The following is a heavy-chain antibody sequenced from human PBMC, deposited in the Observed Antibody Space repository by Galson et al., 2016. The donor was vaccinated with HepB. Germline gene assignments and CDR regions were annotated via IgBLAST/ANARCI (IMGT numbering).Heavy chain of an antibody. D-gene: IGHD3-16*01. J-gene: IGHJ6*02. CDR1: GFTLSTYG. CDR2: IWYDGSKK. V-gene: IGHV3-33*01. Sequence: SLRLSCAASGFTLSTYGMHWVRQAPGMGLEWVAFIWYDGSKKYYIESVKGRFIISRDNSKNTVYLQMSSLRAEDRAVYYCAREGVGQVGMDVWGQGTTVTVSS. CDR3: AREGVGQVGMDV.